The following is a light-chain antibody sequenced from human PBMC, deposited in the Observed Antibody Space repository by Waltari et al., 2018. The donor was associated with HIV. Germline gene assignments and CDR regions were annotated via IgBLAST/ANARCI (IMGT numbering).Light chain of an antibody. CDR2: DAS. CDR1: QSVSSN. Sequence: VMKQSPATLSVSRGERATLSCRASQSVSSNLAWYQQKPGQAPRLLIYDASTSATGIPARFSGSGSGTDFTLTISSLHSEDFAVYYCQQYSNWPYTFGQGTKLDIK. J-gene: IGKJ2*01. V-gene: IGKV3-15*01. CDR3: QQYSNWPYT.